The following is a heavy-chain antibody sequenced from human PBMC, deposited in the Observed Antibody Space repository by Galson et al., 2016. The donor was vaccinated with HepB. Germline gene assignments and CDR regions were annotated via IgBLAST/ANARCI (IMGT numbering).Heavy chain of an antibody. CDR3: ARDVQFRFDY. Sequence: SVKVSRKASGYRFPTYGISWVRQAPGQGLEWLGWISANSGNTIYAQKFQDRVTMTRDTSASTVYMDLRSLRSDDTAVYYCARDVQFRFDYWGQGTLVTVSS. V-gene: IGHV1-18*04. CDR1: GYRFPTYG. D-gene: IGHD4-11*01. J-gene: IGHJ4*02. CDR2: ISANSGNT.